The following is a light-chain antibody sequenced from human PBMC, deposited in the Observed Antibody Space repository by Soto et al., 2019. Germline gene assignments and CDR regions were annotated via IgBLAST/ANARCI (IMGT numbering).Light chain of an antibody. V-gene: IGKV3-11*01. CDR2: HAS. CDR3: QQRSNWPPIT. J-gene: IGKJ5*01. Sequence: EIVLTQSPFTLSLSPGERATLSCRASQSVSSYLAWYHQKPGQAPRLLFYHASRRATGTPDRFSVSGSGTDFTLTISSLQSEDFAVYYCQQRSNWPPITFGQGTRLEIK. CDR1: QSVSSY.